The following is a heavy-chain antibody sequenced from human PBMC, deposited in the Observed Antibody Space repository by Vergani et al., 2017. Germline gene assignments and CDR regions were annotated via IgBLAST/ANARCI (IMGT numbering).Heavy chain of an antibody. CDR2: IIPIFGTA. J-gene: IGHJ4*02. CDR3: ARDETGYSGYDIVLDY. CDR1: GGTLSSYS. V-gene: IGHV1-69*15. D-gene: IGHD5-12*01. Sequence: QVQLVQSGAEVKKPGSSVRVSCKASGGTLSSYSISWVRQAPGQGLEWMGSIIPIFGTANYAKKSQGRVTLTADESTSTAYMEVRSLRSEDTAVYYCARDETGYSGYDIVLDYWGQGTLVTVSS.